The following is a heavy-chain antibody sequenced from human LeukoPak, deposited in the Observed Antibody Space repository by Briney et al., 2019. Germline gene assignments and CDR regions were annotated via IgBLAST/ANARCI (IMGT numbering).Heavy chain of an antibody. Sequence: PGGSLRLSCTASGFTFSNYWIHWVRQAPGKGLVWVSRINPDGSGADYADSVKGRFTISRDNARNTLYLQMDSLRAEDTAVYYCAALGGGIAYYDYVWGSYSGYWGQGTLVTVSS. J-gene: IGHJ4*02. CDR1: GFTFSNYW. D-gene: IGHD3-16*01. V-gene: IGHV3-74*01. CDR3: AALGGGIAYYDYVWGSYSGY. CDR2: INPDGSGA.